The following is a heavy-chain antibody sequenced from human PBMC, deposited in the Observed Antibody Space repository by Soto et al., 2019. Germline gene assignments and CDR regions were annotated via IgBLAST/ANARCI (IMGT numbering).Heavy chain of an antibody. D-gene: IGHD6-6*01. CDR3: ASHGRQLVDYYYGMDV. Sequence: QVQLVQSGAEVKKPGSSVKVSCKASGGTFSSYAISWVRQAPGQGLEWMGGIIPIFGTANYAQKFQGRVTITADESTSTADMGLSSLRSEDTAVYYCASHGRQLVDYYYGMDVWGQGTTVTVSS. V-gene: IGHV1-69*12. J-gene: IGHJ6*02. CDR2: IIPIFGTA. CDR1: GGTFSSYA.